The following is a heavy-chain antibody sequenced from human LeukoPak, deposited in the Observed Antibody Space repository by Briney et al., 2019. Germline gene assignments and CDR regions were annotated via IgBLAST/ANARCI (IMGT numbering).Heavy chain of an antibody. CDR3: AGGTYYSDY. D-gene: IGHD1-7*01. CDR2: IPDDGNNV. CDR1: GFTFSSYG. V-gene: IGHV3-30*03. Sequence: GGSLRLSCAASGFTFSSYGMHWVRQAPGKGLGWVAFIPDDGNNVYYSDSVRGRFTVSRDSSRNTLYLQMNGLRVEDSALYYCAGGTYYSDYWGQGTLVTVSS. J-gene: IGHJ4*02.